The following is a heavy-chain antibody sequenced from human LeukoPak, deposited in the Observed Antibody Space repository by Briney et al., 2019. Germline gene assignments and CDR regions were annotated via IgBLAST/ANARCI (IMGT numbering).Heavy chain of an antibody. CDR2: ISYDGSNK. CDR3: AKERYYYDSSGFNWFDP. D-gene: IGHD3-22*01. CDR1: GFTFSSYA. Sequence: GGSLRLSCAAFGFTFSSYAMHWVRQAPGKGLEWVAVISYDGSNKHYAEAVKGRFTISRDNSKNTLYLQMNSLRAEDTAVYYCAKERYYYDSSGFNWFDPWGQGTLVTVSS. V-gene: IGHV3-30-3*01. J-gene: IGHJ5*02.